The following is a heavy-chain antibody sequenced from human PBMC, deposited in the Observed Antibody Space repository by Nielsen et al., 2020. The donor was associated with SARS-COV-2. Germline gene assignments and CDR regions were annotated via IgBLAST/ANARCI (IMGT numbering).Heavy chain of an antibody. D-gene: IGHD1-14*01. CDR2: ISYSGRS. CDR1: GGSISSSSYY. Sequence: SETLSLTCTVSGGSISSSSYYWGWIRQPPGKGLEWIGSISYSGRSYYNPSLQSRVSISVDTSKNQFSLKLSSVTAADTAVYYCARVPPKEGPSEPLDYWGQGTLVTVSS. V-gene: IGHV4-39*01. CDR3: ARVPPKEGPSEPLDY. J-gene: IGHJ4*02.